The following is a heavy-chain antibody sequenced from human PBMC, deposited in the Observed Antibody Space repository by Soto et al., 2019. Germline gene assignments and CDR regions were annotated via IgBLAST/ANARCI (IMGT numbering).Heavy chain of an antibody. D-gene: IGHD2-21*01. Sequence: EVQLLESGGGLVQPGGSLRLSCAASGFRFADNAMTWVRQAPGKGLEWVSVISGGGDFVNYADSVKGRFTVSRDNSKNTVYLQANSLRAEDTAMYYCATYRGASWSQLWIDYWGQGTLVTVSS. J-gene: IGHJ4*02. CDR1: GFRFADNA. CDR2: ISGGGDFV. V-gene: IGHV3-23*01. CDR3: ATYRGASWSQLWIDY.